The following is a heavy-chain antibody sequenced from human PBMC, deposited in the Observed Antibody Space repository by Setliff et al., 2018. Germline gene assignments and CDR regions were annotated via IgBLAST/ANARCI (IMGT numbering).Heavy chain of an antibody. Sequence: TSETLSLTCTVSGASISSGSYYWAWIRQPPGRGLELIGSIFYGGSTYYNPSLKSRVTISIDASKNQFSLKLDSVTAADTAVYYCARTDDYYNFYAYWGQGTLVTVSS. CDR3: ARTDDYYNFYAY. CDR2: IFYGGST. J-gene: IGHJ4*02. CDR1: GASISSGSYY. V-gene: IGHV4-39*07. D-gene: IGHD3-3*01.